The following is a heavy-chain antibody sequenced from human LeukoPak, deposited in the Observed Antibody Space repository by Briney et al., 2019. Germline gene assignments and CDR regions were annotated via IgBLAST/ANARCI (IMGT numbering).Heavy chain of an antibody. CDR1: GYTFTGYY. J-gene: IGHJ4*02. D-gene: IGHD3-22*01. Sequence: ASVKVSCKASGYTFTGYYIHWVRQAPGQGLEWMGWINPHSGGTNYAQKFQGGVTMTRDTSITTAYMELSSLRSDDTAVYYCASPSYYYDSSGYYWRSGFGYWGQGTLVTVSS. V-gene: IGHV1-2*02. CDR2: INPHSGGT. CDR3: ASPSYYYDSSGYYWRSGFGY.